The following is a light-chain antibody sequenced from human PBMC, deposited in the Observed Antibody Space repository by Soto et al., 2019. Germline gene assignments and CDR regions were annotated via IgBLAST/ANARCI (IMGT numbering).Light chain of an antibody. CDR2: QDS. CDR1: KLGDKY. Sequence: SYELTQPPSVSVSPGQTASITCSGDKLGDKYACWYQQKPGQSPVLVIYQDSKRPSGIPERFSGSNSGNTATLTISGTQARDEADYYCQAWDSSVVFGGGTKLTVL. CDR3: QAWDSSVV. J-gene: IGLJ2*01. V-gene: IGLV3-1*01.